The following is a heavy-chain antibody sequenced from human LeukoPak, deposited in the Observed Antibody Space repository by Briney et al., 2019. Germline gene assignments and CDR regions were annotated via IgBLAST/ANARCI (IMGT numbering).Heavy chain of an antibody. CDR2: IYYSGST. J-gene: IGHJ4*02. V-gene: IGHV4-39*01. Sequence: SETPSLTCTVSGGSISSSSYYWDWISQPPGKGLEWIGSIYYSGSTYYNPSLKSRVTISVDTSKNQFSLKLSSVTAADTAVYYCARRTRAVFFDYWGQGTLVTVSS. CDR1: GGSISSSSYY. D-gene: IGHD1-14*01. CDR3: ARRTRAVFFDY.